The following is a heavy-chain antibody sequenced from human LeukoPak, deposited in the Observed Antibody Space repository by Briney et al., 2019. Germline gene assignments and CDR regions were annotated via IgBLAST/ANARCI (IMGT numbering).Heavy chain of an antibody. CDR2: ISYSGST. CDR1: GGSVSTDNYY. J-gene: IGHJ5*02. V-gene: IGHV4-61*01. D-gene: IGHD2-2*01. CDR3: ARLQYCSGTSCYWFDP. Sequence: ASETLSLTCTVSGGSVSTDNYYWSWIRQPPGKGLEWIGFISYSGSTTYNPSLKSRITMSVDPSKNQFSLNLRSVTAADTAVYYCARLQYCSGTSCYWFDPWGQGTLVTVSS.